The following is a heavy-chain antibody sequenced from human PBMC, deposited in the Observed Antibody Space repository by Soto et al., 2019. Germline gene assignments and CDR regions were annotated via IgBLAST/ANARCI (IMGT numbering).Heavy chain of an antibody. CDR1: GGSISSSSYY. Sequence: PSETLSLTCTVSGGSISSSSYYWGWIRQPPGKGLEWIGSIYYSGSTYYNPSLKSRVTISVDTSKNQFSLKLSSVTAADTAVYYCARFPRGVGTFDYWGQGTLVTVSS. J-gene: IGHJ4*02. D-gene: IGHD1-1*01. CDR3: ARFPRGVGTFDY. V-gene: IGHV4-39*01. CDR2: IYYSGST.